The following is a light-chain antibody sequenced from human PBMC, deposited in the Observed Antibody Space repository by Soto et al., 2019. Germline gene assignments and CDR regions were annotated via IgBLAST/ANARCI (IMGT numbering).Light chain of an antibody. CDR2: DAS. Sequence: DIQMTQSPSTLSASVGDRVTITCRASQSISSWLAWYQQKPGKAPKLLIYDASSLESGGPSRFSGSGSGTEFTLTISSLQPDDFATYYCQQYNSYSGYTFGQGTKLEIK. J-gene: IGKJ2*01. CDR3: QQYNSYSGYT. CDR1: QSISSW. V-gene: IGKV1-5*01.